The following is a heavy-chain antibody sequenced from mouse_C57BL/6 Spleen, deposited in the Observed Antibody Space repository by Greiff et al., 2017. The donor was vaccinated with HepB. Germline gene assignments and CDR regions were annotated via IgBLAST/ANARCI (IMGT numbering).Heavy chain of an antibody. CDR2: IDPETGGT. Sequence: VQLQESGAELVRPGASVTLSCKASGYTFTDYEMHWVKQTPVHGLEWIGAIDPETGGTAYNQKFKGKAILTADKSSSTAYMELRSLTSEDSAVYYCTRGGLDVWGTGTTVTVSS. CDR1: GYTFTDYE. J-gene: IGHJ1*03. CDR3: TRGGLDV. V-gene: IGHV1-15*01.